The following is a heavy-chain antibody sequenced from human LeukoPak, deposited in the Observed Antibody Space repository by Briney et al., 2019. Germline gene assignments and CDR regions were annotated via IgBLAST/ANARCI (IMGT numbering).Heavy chain of an antibody. Sequence: PSETLSLTCTVSGGSISSGDYYWSWIRQPPGKGLEWIGYIYYSGSTYYNPSLKSRVTISVDTSKNQFSLKLSSVTAADTAVYYCARAVGGSRLDYWGQGTLVTVSP. CDR1: GGSISSGDYY. CDR2: IYYSGST. J-gene: IGHJ4*02. D-gene: IGHD1-26*01. V-gene: IGHV4-30-4*01. CDR3: ARAVGGSRLDY.